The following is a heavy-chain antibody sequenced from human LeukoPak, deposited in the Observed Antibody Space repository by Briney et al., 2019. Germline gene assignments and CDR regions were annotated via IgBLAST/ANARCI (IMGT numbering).Heavy chain of an antibody. CDR3: AKRGVVIRVILVGFHKEAYYFDS. V-gene: IGHV3-23*01. CDR2: ISDSGGRT. CDR1: GFTFSSYA. Sequence: GGSLRLSCAASGFTFSSYAMNWVRQAPGKGLEWVAGISDSGGRTNYADSVKGRFTISRDNPKNTLYLQMNSLRAEDTAVYFCAKRGVVIRVILVGFHKEAYYFDSWGQGALITVSS. J-gene: IGHJ4*02. D-gene: IGHD3-22*01.